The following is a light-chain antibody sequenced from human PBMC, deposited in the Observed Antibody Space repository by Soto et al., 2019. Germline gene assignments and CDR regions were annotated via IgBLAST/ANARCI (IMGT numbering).Light chain of an antibody. CDR1: QDISSY. CDR3: QQYYSFPLT. V-gene: IGKV1-8*01. Sequence: AIRMTQSPSSFSASTGDRVTITCRASQDISSYLAWYQQKPGKAPELLIYAASTLQSGVPSRFSGSGSGTDFTLTISCLQSEDFATYYCQQYYSFPLTFGGGTKVDIK. CDR2: AAS. J-gene: IGKJ4*01.